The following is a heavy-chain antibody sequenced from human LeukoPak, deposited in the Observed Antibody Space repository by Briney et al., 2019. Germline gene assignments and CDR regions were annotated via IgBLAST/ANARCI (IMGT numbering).Heavy chain of an antibody. V-gene: IGHV6-1*01. CDR1: GDSVSSNSAA. J-gene: IGHJ4*02. CDR2: TYYRSKRYN. CDR3: AREPATPYYGSGSYYKGFDY. D-gene: IGHD3-10*01. Sequence: SQTLSLTCAISGDSVSSNSAAWNWIRQSPSRGLEWLGRTYYRSKRYNDYAVSVKSRITINPDTSKNQFSLQLNSVTPEDTAVYYCAREPATPYYGSGSYYKGFDYWGQGTLVTVSS.